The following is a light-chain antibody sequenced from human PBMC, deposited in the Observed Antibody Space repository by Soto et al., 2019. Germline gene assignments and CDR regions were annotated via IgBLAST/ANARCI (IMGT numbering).Light chain of an antibody. J-gene: IGKJ1*01. V-gene: IGKV1-5*01. CDR2: DAS. CDR1: QSISSW. CDR3: QQYNSYHWT. Sequence: DIQMTQSPSTLSASVGDRATITCRASQSISSWLAWYQQKPGKPPKLLIYDASSLESGVPSRFSGSGSGTEFTLTIISLQPDDFATYCCQQYNSYHWTFGQGTKVEIK.